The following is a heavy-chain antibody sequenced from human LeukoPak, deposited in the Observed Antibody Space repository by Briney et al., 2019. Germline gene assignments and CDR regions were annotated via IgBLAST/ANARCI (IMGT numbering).Heavy chain of an antibody. J-gene: IGHJ3*02. CDR3: ARLESGYCSSTSCYIGDAFDI. D-gene: IGHD2-2*02. Sequence: ASVKVSCKASGYTFTSYDINWVRQATGQGLEWMGWMNPNSGNTGYAQKFQGRVTITRNTSISTAYKELSSLRSEDTAVYYCARLESGYCSSTSCYIGDAFDIWGQGTMVTVSS. CDR2: MNPNSGNT. CDR1: GYTFTSYD. V-gene: IGHV1-8*03.